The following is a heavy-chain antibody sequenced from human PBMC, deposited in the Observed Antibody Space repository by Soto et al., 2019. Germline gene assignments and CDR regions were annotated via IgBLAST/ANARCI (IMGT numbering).Heavy chain of an antibody. Sequence: SETLSLTCAVYGGSFSGYYWSWIRQPPGKGLEWIGEINHSGSTNYNPSLKSRVTISVDTSKNQFSLKLSSVTAADTAVYYCARLGNRSGEVNWFDPWGQGTLVTVSS. CDR3: ARLGNRSGEVNWFDP. CDR2: INHSGST. CDR1: GGSFSGYY. D-gene: IGHD1-26*01. J-gene: IGHJ5*02. V-gene: IGHV4-34*01.